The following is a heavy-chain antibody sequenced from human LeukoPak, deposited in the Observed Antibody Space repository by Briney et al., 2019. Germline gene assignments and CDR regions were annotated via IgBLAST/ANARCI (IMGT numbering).Heavy chain of an antibody. V-gene: IGHV4-31*03. CDR2: IYYSGST. J-gene: IGHJ4*02. CDR1: GGSISSGGYY. CDR3: ASSQGDCTNGVCFVYFDY. Sequence: PQTLSLTCTVSGGSISSGGYYWSWIRQHPGKGLEWIGYIYYSGSTYYNPSLKSRVTISVDTSKNQFSLKLSSVTAADTAVYYCASSQGDCTNGVCFVYFDYWGQGTLVTVSS. D-gene: IGHD2-8*01.